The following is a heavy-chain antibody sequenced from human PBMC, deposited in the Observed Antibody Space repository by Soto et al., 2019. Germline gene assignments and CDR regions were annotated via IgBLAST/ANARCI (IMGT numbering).Heavy chain of an antibody. CDR2: ISAYNGNT. CDR1: GYTFTSYG. CDR3: ARDGYCSDGSCLSVYGMDV. D-gene: IGHD2-15*01. V-gene: IGHV1-18*01. Sequence: ASVKVSCKASGYTFTSYGISWVRQAPGQGLEWMGWISAYNGNTNYAQKLQGRVTMTTDTSTSTAYMELRSLRSDDTAVYYCARDGYCSDGSCLSVYGMDVWGQGTTVTVSS. J-gene: IGHJ6*02.